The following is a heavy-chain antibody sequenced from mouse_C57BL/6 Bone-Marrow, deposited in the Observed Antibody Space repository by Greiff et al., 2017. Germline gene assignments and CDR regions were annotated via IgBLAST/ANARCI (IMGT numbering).Heavy chain of an antibody. V-gene: IGHV5-15*01. CDR2: ISNLAYSI. CDR1: GFTFSDYG. Sequence: EVMLVESGGGLVQPGGSLKLSCAASGFTFSDYGMAWVRQAPRKGPEWVAFISNLAYSIYYADTVTGRFTISRENANNTLYLEMSSLRSEDTAMYYCARDDYEGYWYFDVWGTGTTVTVSS. D-gene: IGHD2-4*01. J-gene: IGHJ1*03. CDR3: ARDDYEGYWYFDV.